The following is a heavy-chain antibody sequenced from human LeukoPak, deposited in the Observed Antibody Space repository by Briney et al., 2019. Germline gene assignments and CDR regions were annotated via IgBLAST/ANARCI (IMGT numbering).Heavy chain of an antibody. J-gene: IGHJ4*02. CDR2: ISYDGSNK. Sequence: GGSLRLSCAASGFTFSSYGMHWVRQAPGKGLEWVAVISYDGSNKYYADSVKGRFTISRDNSKNTLYLQMNSLRAEDTAVYYCARSTFASEGGYWGQGTLVTVSS. D-gene: IGHD3-16*01. CDR3: ARSTFASEGGY. V-gene: IGHV3-30*03. CDR1: GFTFSSYG.